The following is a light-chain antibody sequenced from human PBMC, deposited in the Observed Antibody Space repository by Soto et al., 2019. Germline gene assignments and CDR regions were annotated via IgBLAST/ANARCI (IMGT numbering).Light chain of an antibody. Sequence: QSALTQPASVSGSPGQSITISCTGTSSDVGGYNYVSWYQQHPGKAPKLMIYDVSNRPSGVSNRFSGSKSGNTASLTISWLQAEDEADYYCSSYTSSSRVFGTGTKVTVL. CDR1: SSDVGGYNY. CDR2: DVS. V-gene: IGLV2-14*01. CDR3: SSYTSSSRV. J-gene: IGLJ1*01.